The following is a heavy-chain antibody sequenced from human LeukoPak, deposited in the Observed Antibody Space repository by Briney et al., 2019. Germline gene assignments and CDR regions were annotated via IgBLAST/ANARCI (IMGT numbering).Heavy chain of an antibody. D-gene: IGHD3-22*01. CDR3: AKANNYYDSSGYDPY. V-gene: IGHV3-23*01. J-gene: IGHJ4*02. CDR2: ISGSGGST. CDR1: GFTFSSYA. Sequence: GGSLRLSCAASGFTFSSYAMSWVRQAPGEGLEWVSAISGSGGSTYYADSVKGRFTISRDNSKNTLYLQMNSLRAEDTAVYYCAKANNYYDSSGYDPYWGQGTLVTVSS.